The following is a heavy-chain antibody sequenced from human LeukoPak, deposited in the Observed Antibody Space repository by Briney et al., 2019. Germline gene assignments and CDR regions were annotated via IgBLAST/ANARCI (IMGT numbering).Heavy chain of an antibody. CDR2: INPNSGGT. Sequence: GASVKVSCKVSGYTFTGYYMHWVRQAPGQGLEWMGRINPNSGGTNYAQKFQGRVTMTRDTSISTAYMELSRLRSDDTAVYYCAREQGNRITGTTGSDMDVWGQGTTVTVSS. CDR1: GYTFTGYY. D-gene: IGHD1-7*01. J-gene: IGHJ6*02. CDR3: AREQGNRITGTTGSDMDV. V-gene: IGHV1-2*06.